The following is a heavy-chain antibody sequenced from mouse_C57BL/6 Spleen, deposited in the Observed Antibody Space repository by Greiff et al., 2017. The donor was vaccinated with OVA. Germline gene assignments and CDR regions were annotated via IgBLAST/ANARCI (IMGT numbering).Heavy chain of an antibody. CDR1: GYTFTSYW. J-gene: IGHJ3*01. V-gene: IGHV1-61*01. CDR2: IYPSDSET. CDR3: ARMDYGYSWFAY. Sequence: VQLQQPGAELVRPGSSVKLSCKASGYTFTSYWMDWVKQRPGQGLEWIGNIYPSDSETHYNQKFKDKATLTVDKSSSTAYMQLSSLTSEDSAVYYCARMDYGYSWFAYWGQGTLVTVSA. D-gene: IGHD2-2*01.